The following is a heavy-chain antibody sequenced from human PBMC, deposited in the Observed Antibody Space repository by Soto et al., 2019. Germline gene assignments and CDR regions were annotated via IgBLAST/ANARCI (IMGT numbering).Heavy chain of an antibody. Sequence: SETLSLTCAVSGGSINSSNWWSWVRQPPGKGLEWIGEIYHSGSTNYNPSLKSRVTISVDKSKNQFSLKLSSVTAADTAVYCARVWTTVTNWFDPWGQGTLVT. CDR3: ARVWTTVTNWFDP. D-gene: IGHD4-17*01. V-gene: IGHV4-4*02. CDR2: IYHSGST. J-gene: IGHJ5*01. CDR1: GGSINSSNW.